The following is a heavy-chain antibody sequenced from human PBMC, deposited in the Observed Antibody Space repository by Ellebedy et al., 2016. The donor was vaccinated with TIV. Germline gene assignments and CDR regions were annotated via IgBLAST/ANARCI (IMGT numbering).Heavy chain of an antibody. CDR1: GGSMTSFY. CDR3: ARGSGGTQNGAFDS. V-gene: IGHV4-59*01. J-gene: IGHJ4*02. Sequence: MPGGSLRLSCTVSGGSMTSFYWSWIRQSPEKGLEWIGNIYYVGSTDYRPSLRTRVTISLDTSKNQFSVKLTSVTPADTAVYYCARGSGGTQNGAFDSWGLGTLVTVSP. D-gene: IGHD2-15*01. CDR2: IYYVGST.